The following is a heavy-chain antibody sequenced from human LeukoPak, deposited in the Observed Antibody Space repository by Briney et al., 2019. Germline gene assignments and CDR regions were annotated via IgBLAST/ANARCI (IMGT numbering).Heavy chain of an antibody. CDR3: ANRNYYDSSGYYYLYYFDF. CDR2: IWYDGSNK. Sequence: GGSLRLSCAASGFTFSSYGMHWVRQAPGKGLEWVAVIWYDGSNKYYADSVKGRFTISRDNSKNTLYLQMNSLRAEDTAVYYCANRNYYDSSGYYYLYYFDFWGQGTLVTVSS. J-gene: IGHJ4*02. CDR1: GFTFSSYG. D-gene: IGHD3-22*01. V-gene: IGHV3-33*06.